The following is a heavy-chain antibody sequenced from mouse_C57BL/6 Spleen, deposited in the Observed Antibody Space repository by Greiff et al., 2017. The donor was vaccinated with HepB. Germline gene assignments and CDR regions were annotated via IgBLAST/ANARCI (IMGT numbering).Heavy chain of an antibody. CDR2: INPNNGGT. CDR1: GYTFTDYY. V-gene: IGHV1-26*01. Sequence: EVQLQQSGPELVKPGASVKISCKASGYTFTDYYMNWVKQSHGKSLEWIGDINPNNGGTSYNQKFKGKATLTVDKSSSTAYMELRSLTSEDSAVYYCAGGRGYDFDYWGQSTTLTVSS. CDR3: AGGRGYDFDY. D-gene: IGHD2-2*01. J-gene: IGHJ2*01.